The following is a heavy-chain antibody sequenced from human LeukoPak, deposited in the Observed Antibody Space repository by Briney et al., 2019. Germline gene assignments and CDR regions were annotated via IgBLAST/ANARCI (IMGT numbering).Heavy chain of an antibody. CDR3: ARLRYYGMDV. Sequence: GGSLRLSCAASGFTVSSNYMSWVRQAPGKGLEWVSVIYSGGTTYYADSVKGRFTISRDNSKNSLYLQMNSLRAEDTAVYYCARLRYYGMDVWGQGTTVTVSS. J-gene: IGHJ6*02. CDR2: IYSGGTT. V-gene: IGHV3-66*04. CDR1: GFTVSSNY.